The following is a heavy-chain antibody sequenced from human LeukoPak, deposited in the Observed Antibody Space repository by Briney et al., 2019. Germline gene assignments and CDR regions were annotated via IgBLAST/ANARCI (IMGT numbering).Heavy chain of an antibody. CDR3: AKDWYDSSGYYISCGPDY. CDR2: IKQDGSEK. D-gene: IGHD3-22*01. J-gene: IGHJ4*02. Sequence: GGSLRLSCAASGFTFSTYWTNWVRQVLGKGLEWVANIKQDGSEKYYVDSVKGRFTISRDNAKNSLYLQMNSLRAEDTAVYYCAKDWYDSSGYYISCGPDYWGQGTLVTVSS. V-gene: IGHV3-7*01. CDR1: GFTFSTYW.